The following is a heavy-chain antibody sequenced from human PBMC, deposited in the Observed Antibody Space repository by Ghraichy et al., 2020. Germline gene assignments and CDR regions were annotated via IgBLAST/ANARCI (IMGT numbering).Heavy chain of an antibody. J-gene: IGHJ3*02. V-gene: IGHV1-46*01. CDR3: ARRYSGSYLWAFDI. D-gene: IGHD1-26*01. Sequence: ASVKVSYKASGYTFTSYYMHWLRQAPGQGLEWMGIINPSGGSTSCAQKFQGRVTMTRDTSTSSVYMELSSLRSEDTAVYYCARRYSGSYLWAFDIWGQGTMVTVSS. CDR1: GYTFTSYY. CDR2: INPSGGST.